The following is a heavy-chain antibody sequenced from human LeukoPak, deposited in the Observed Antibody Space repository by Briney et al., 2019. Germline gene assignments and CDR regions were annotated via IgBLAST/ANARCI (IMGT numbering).Heavy chain of an antibody. D-gene: IGHD6-13*01. CDR2: INPTVGDT. J-gene: IGHJ3*02. V-gene: IGHV1-46*01. Sequence: ASVKVSCKASGYTLTSYYMHWVRQAPGKGLEWMGIINPTVGDTIYAQKFQGRVTMNRDMSTSTVYMELSSLRSDDTAVYYCARYRFSTIWQGGWHAFDIWGQGTMVTVSS. CDR3: ARYRFSTIWQGGWHAFDI. CDR1: GYTLTSYY.